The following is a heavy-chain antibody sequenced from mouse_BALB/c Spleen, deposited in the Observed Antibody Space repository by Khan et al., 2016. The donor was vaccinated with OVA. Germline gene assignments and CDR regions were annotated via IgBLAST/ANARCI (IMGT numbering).Heavy chain of an antibody. J-gene: IGHJ3*01. D-gene: IGHD2-1*01. CDR2: ISDGGSYI. CDR1: GFTFSDYY. V-gene: IGHV5-4*02. Sequence: EVELVESGGGLVKPGGSLKLSCAASGFTFSDYYMYWVRQTPEKRLEWVATISDGGSYIYYPDSVKGRFTISRDDAKNNLYLQMSSLKSEDTAMYYCARDYYGNPFAYWGQGTLVTVSA. CDR3: ARDYYGNPFAY.